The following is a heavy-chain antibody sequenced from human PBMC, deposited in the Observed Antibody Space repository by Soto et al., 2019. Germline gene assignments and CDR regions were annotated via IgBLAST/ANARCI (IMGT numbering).Heavy chain of an antibody. CDR2: ISGSGGST. Sequence: HPVGSLRLSCAASGFTFSSYAMSWVRQAPGKGLEWVSAISGSGGSTYYADSVKGRFTISRDNSKNTLYLQMNSLRAEDTAVYYCARHTTVVTPDYYYGMDVWGQGTTVTVSS. J-gene: IGHJ6*02. CDR3: ARHTTVVTPDYYYGMDV. D-gene: IGHD4-17*01. V-gene: IGHV3-23*01. CDR1: GFTFSSYA.